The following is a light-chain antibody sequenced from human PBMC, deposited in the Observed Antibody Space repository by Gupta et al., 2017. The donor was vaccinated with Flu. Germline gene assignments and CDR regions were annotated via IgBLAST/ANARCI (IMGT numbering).Light chain of an antibody. CDR3: SSYTSSTTPV. CDR2: EVT. J-gene: IGLJ3*02. V-gene: IGLV2-14*01. Sequence: QSALTQPASVSGSPGQSITISCTGTSNDVGGYSYVSWYQQRPGKAPKLILYEVTNRPSGVSNRFSGSKSGNTASLTISGLQAEDEADYYCSSYTSSTTPVFGGGTELTVL. CDR1: SNDVGGYSY.